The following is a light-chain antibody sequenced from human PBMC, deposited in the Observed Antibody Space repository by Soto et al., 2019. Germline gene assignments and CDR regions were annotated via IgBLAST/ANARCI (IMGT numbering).Light chain of an antibody. CDR1: SSDVGGYNY. J-gene: IGLJ3*02. CDR3: SSYTSSSNWV. V-gene: IGLV2-14*01. Sequence: QSALTQPASVSGSPGQSIAISCTGTSSDVGGYNYVSWYQQYPGKAPKLMIYEVSNRPSRVSNRFSGSKSGNTASLTISGLQAEDESDYYCSSYTSSSNWVFGGGTKVTVL. CDR2: EVS.